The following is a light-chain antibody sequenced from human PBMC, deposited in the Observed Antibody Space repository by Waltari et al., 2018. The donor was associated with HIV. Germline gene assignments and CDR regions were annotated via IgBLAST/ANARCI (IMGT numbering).Light chain of an antibody. CDR2: DAS. CDR3: LQYNSYPWT. CDR1: QGIRTD. V-gene: IGKV1-17*01. Sequence: DVQVTQSPSALSASVRDRVTITCRASQGIRTDLGWFQHKPGKAPKRLIYDASSLQTGVPSRFSGSGDGREFTLTIRSMQPEDFADYYCLQYNSYPWTFGQGTKVEIK. J-gene: IGKJ1*01.